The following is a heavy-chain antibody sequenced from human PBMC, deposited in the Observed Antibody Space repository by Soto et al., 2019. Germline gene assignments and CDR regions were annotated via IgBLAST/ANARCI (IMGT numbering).Heavy chain of an antibody. Sequence: ILSLTCTVSGGSINSYYWSWIRQPPGEGLEWIGYIYYSGSTNYNPSLKSRVTMSVDTSKNQFSLKLSSVTAADTAVYYCARGQGHYQGMDVWGQGTTVTVSS. J-gene: IGHJ6*02. V-gene: IGHV4-59*01. CDR1: GGSINSYY. CDR2: IYYSGST. CDR3: ARGQGHYQGMDV.